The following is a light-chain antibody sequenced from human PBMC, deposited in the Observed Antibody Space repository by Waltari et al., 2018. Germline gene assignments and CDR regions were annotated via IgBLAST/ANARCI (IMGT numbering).Light chain of an antibody. CDR1: TVGNYD. CDR3: QVWHSSTAV. V-gene: IGLV3-1*01. J-gene: IGLJ2*01. Sequence: SYDLTQPSSVSVAPGQTATITCSVRTVGNYDVNWYQKKTGLSPVLVIYEDSLRASGIPERFSGSNSANTATLIIREAQVVDEAEYYCQVWHSSTAVFGGGTKLTVL. CDR2: EDS.